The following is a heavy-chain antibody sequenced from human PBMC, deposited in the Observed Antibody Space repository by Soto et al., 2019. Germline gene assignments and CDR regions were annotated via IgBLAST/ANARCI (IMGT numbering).Heavy chain of an antibody. CDR1: GYTFTGYY. Sequence: ASVKVSCKASGYTFTGYYMHWVRQAPGQGLEWMGWINPNSGGTNYAQKFQGRVTMTRDTSISTAYMELSRLRSDDTAVYYCARVRSGDSSGYYYYVGYYFDYWGQGTLVTVSS. CDR2: INPNSGGT. V-gene: IGHV1-2*02. D-gene: IGHD3-22*01. J-gene: IGHJ4*02. CDR3: ARVRSGDSSGYYYYVGYYFDY.